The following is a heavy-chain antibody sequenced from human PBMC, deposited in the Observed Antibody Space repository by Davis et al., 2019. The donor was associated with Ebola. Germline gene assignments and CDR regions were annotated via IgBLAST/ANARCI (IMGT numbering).Heavy chain of an antibody. CDR3: AKDTPNIWFDV. J-gene: IGHJ3*01. CDR1: GFTFSSNS. Sequence: GGSLRLSCAASGFTFSSNSMNWVRQAPGKGLEWVSFISSSSNYIYYADSVKGRFTVSRDNAKNSLYLQMNSLRAEDTAIYYCAKDTPNIWFDVWGQGTMVAVSS. CDR2: ISSSSNYI. V-gene: IGHV3-21*04. D-gene: IGHD2-15*01.